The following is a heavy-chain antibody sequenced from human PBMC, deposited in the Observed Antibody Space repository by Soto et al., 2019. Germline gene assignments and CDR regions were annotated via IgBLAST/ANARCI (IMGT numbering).Heavy chain of an antibody. D-gene: IGHD3-16*01. CDR3: AREFGSGFDP. Sequence: ASVKVSCKSSGYTFTAYAMHCVRQAPGQRLEWMGWINAANGNTKYSQKFQGRVSITGVTSASTVYMELSSLRSEDTAVYYCAREFGSGFDPWGQGTLVTVSS. V-gene: IGHV1-3*01. CDR2: INAANGNT. CDR1: GYTFTAYA. J-gene: IGHJ5*02.